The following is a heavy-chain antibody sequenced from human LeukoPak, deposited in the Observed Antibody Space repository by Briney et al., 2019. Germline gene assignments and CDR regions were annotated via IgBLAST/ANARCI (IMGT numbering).Heavy chain of an antibody. CDR3: AGGTYSSGWYSAEYFQH. D-gene: IGHD6-19*01. Sequence: SGTLSLTCAVSGGSISSSNWWSWVRQPPGKGLEWIGEIYHSGSTNYNPSLKSRVTISVDKSKNQFSLKLSSVTAADTAVYYCAGGTYSSGWYSAEYFQHWGQGTLVTVSS. CDR2: IYHSGST. CDR1: GGSISSSNW. J-gene: IGHJ1*01. V-gene: IGHV4-4*02.